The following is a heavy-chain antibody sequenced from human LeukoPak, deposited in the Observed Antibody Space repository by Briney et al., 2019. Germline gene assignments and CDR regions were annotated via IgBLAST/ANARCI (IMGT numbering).Heavy chain of an antibody. D-gene: IGHD3-16*01. CDR3: ASNPLGSFDY. J-gene: IGHJ4*02. CDR1: GGTFSSYA. V-gene: IGHV1-69*06. Sequence: SVKVSCKASGGTFSSYAISWVRQAPGQGLEWMGGVIPIFGTANYAQKFQGRVTITADKSTSTAYMELSSLRSEDTAVYYCASNPLGSFDYWGQGTLVTVSS. CDR2: VIPIFGTA.